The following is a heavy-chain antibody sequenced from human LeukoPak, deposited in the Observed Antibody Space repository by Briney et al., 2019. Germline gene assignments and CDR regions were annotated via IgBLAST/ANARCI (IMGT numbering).Heavy chain of an antibody. CDR3: AKADGDKPFDY. V-gene: IGHV3-21*01. CDR2: ISSSSSYI. CDR1: GFTFSSYS. D-gene: IGHD4-17*01. Sequence: GGSLRLSCAASGFTFSSYSMNWVRQAPGQGLEWVSSISSSSSYIYYADSVKGRFTISRDNAKNSLYLQMNSLRAEDTAVYYCAKADGDKPFDYWGQGTLVTVSS. J-gene: IGHJ4*02.